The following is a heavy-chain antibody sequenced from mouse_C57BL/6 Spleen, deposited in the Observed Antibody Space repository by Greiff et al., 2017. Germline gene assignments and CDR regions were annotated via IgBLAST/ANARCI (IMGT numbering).Heavy chain of an antibody. J-gene: IGHJ1*03. CDR2: IDPSDSYT. V-gene: IGHV1-59*01. CDR3: ARGGTDGYFDV. CDR1: GYTFTSYW. D-gene: IGHD1-1*01. Sequence: QVHVKQPGAELVRPGTSVKLSCKASGYTFTSYWMHWVKQRPGQGLEWIGVIDPSDSYTNYNQKFKGKATLTVDTSSSTAYMQLSSLTSEDSAVYYCARGGTDGYFDVWGTGTTVTVSS.